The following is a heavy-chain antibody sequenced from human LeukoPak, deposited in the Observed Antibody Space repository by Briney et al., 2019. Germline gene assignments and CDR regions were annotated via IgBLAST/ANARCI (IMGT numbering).Heavy chain of an antibody. J-gene: IGHJ6*02. CDR1: GFTFSSYS. Sequence: GGSLRLSCAASGFTFSSYSMSWVRQAPGKGLEWVANIKQDGSEKYYMDSVKGRFTISRDNAKNSLYLQMNSLRAEDTAVYYCARYSGSYEVNYYYYYGMDVWGQGTTVTVSS. CDR2: IKQDGSEK. V-gene: IGHV3-7*03. D-gene: IGHD1-26*01. CDR3: ARYSGSYEVNYYYYYGMDV.